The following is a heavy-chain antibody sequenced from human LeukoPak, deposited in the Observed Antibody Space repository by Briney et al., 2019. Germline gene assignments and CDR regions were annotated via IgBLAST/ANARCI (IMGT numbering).Heavy chain of an antibody. V-gene: IGHV1-69*01. CDR1: GGTFSSYA. CDR3: ATAGASIGGYDNFDY. D-gene: IGHD5-12*01. Sequence: SVKVSCKASGGTFSSYAISWVRQAPGQGLEWMGGIIPIFGTANYAQKFQGRVTITADESTSTAYMELSSLRSEDTAVYYCATAGASIGGYDNFDYWGQGTLVTVSS. J-gene: IGHJ4*02. CDR2: IIPIFGTA.